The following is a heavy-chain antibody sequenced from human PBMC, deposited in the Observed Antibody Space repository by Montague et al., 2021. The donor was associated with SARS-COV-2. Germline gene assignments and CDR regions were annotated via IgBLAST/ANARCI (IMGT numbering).Heavy chain of an antibody. V-gene: IGHV4-34*01. CDR1: GGSFSGYY. CDR2: INHSGST. Sequence: SETLSLTCAVYGGSFSGYYWSWIRQPPGKGLEWIGEINHSGSTNYNPFLKSRVTISVDTSKNQFSLKLSSVTAADTAVYYCARGPKAAGKAFYYYYGMDVWGQGTTVTVSS. CDR3: ARGPKAAGKAFYYYYGMDV. D-gene: IGHD6-13*01. J-gene: IGHJ6*02.